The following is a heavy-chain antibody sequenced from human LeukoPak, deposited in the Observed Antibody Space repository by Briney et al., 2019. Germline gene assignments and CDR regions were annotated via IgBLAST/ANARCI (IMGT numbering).Heavy chain of an antibody. V-gene: IGHV4-34*01. CDR2: INHSGST. CDR3: ASRPGITGTTDLDV. J-gene: IGHJ6*04. D-gene: IGHD1-20*01. Sequence: SETLSLTCAVYGGSFGGYYWSWIRQPPGKGLEWIGEINHSGSTNYNPSLKSRVTISVDTSKNQFSLKLSSVTAADTAVYYCASRPGITGTTDLDVWGKGTTVTVSS. CDR1: GGSFGGYY.